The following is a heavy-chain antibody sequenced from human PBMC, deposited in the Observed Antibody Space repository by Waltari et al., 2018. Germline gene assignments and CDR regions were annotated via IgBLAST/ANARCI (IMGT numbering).Heavy chain of an antibody. CDR2: LYPGDSDT. Sequence: EVQLVQSGAEVKNSGESLKISCKGSGYSFTSYWIGWVRQMPGRGLEWMGLLYPGDSDTRHSPSFQGQVIMSADKSISTVYLQWSSLKASDTAMYYCARGKGGYSLDYWGQGTLVTVSS. CDR3: ARGKGGYSLDY. V-gene: IGHV5-51*03. CDR1: GYSFTSYW. D-gene: IGHD2-21*02. J-gene: IGHJ4*02.